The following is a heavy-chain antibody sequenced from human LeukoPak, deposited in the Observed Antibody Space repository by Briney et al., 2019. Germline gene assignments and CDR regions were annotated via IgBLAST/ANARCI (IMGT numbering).Heavy chain of an antibody. CDR2: INHSGST. V-gene: IGHV4-34*01. D-gene: IGHD1-26*01. CDR3: ARGGVGATRYYYYYMDV. J-gene: IGHJ6*03. Sequence: PSETLSLTCAVYGGSFSGYYWSWIRQPPGKGLEWIGEINHSGSTNYNPSLKSRVTISVDTSKNQFSLKLSSVTAADTAVYYCARGGVGATRYYYYYMDVWGKGTTVTVSS. CDR1: GGSFSGYY.